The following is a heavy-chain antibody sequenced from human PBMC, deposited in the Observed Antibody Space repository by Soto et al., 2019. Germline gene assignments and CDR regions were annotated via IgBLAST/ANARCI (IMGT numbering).Heavy chain of an antibody. V-gene: IGHV4-39*01. J-gene: IGHJ5*02. CDR3: ARPRRGPYNWFDP. D-gene: IGHD2-15*01. CDR1: GGSISSSSYY. CDR2: IYYSGST. Sequence: SETLSLTCTVSGGSISSSSYYWGWIRQPPGKGLEWIGSIYYSGSTYYNPSLKSRVTISIDTSKNQFSLKLSSVTAADTAVYYCARPRRGPYNWFDPWGQGTLVTVSS.